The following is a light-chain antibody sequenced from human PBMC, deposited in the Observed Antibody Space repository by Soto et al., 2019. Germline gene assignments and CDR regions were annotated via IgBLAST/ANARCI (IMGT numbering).Light chain of an antibody. CDR1: SSNIGAGYD. CDR2: GNS. CDR3: QSYDSSLSGSV. J-gene: IGLJ3*02. Sequence: QSLLTQPPSLSGAPGQRVTISCTGSSSNIGAGYDVHWYQQLPGTAPKLLIYGNSNRPSGVPDRFSGSKSGTSASLAITGLQAEDEADYYCQSYDSSLSGSVFGGGTKVNVL. V-gene: IGLV1-40*01.